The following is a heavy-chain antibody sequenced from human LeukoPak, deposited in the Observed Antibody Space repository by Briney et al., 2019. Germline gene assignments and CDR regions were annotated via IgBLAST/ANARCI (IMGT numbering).Heavy chain of an antibody. V-gene: IGHV4-30-2*01. CDR3: ARFDYQSREAFDI. CDR1: GGSISSGGYY. CDR2: IYHSGST. J-gene: IGHJ3*02. D-gene: IGHD3-9*01. Sequence: SEPLSLTCTVSGGSISSGGYYWSWIRQPPGKGLEWIGYIYHSGSTYYNPSLKSRVTISVDRSKNQFSLKLSSVTAADTAVYYCARFDYQSREAFDIWGQGTMVTVSS.